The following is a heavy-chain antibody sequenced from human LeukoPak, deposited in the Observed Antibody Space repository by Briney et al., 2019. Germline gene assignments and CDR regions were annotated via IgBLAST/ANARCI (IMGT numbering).Heavy chain of an antibody. CDR2: IFYSGNT. D-gene: IGHD3-10*01. CDR3: ARPSSGTLVSDAFDI. V-gene: IGHV4-39*01. CDR1: GGSISSSSYI. J-gene: IGHJ3*02. Sequence: SETLSLTCNVSGGSISSSSYIWGWIRQPPGKGLEWIGSIFYSGNTYYNPSLKSRVTISVDTSKNQFSLRLTSVTAAGTAVYYCARPSSGTLVSDAFDIWGQGTMVTVSS.